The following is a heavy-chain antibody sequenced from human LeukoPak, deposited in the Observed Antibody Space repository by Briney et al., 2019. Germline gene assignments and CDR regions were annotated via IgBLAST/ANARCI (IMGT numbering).Heavy chain of an antibody. CDR2: IQREIDGGTT. V-gene: IGHV3-15*01. CDR1: GFTFSDAW. J-gene: IGHJ4*02. CDR3: ATELLSHFDY. D-gene: IGHD2-21*02. Sequence: GGSLRLSCEASGFTFSDAWMSWVRQAPGRGLKWVGRIQREIDGGTTDYAAPVKGRFTISRDDSKNTLYLQMNSLKIEDTAVYYCATELLSHFDYWSQGTLVTVSS.